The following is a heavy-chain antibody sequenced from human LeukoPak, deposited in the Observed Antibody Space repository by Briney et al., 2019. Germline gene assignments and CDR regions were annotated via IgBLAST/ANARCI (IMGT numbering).Heavy chain of an antibody. CDR1: GGTFSSYA. V-gene: IGHV1-69*13. Sequence: SVKVSCKASGGTFSSYAISWVRQAPGQGLEWMGGIIPIFGTANYAQKFQGRVTITADESTSTAYMELSSLRSEDTAVYYCAGARSIAARPNYYYYMDVWGKGTTVTVSS. J-gene: IGHJ6*03. CDR2: IIPIFGTA. CDR3: AGARSIAARPNYYYYMDV. D-gene: IGHD6-6*01.